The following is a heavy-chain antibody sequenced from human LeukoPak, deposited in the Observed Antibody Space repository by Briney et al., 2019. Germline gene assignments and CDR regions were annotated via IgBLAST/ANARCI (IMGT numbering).Heavy chain of an antibody. CDR1: GYSISSGYY. J-gene: IGHJ4*02. CDR2: IYHSGST. CDR3: ARVHSSLVQGTTVTYFDY. V-gene: IGHV4-38-2*02. Sequence: SETLSLTSTVSGYSISSGYYWGWIRQPPGKGLEWIGSIYHSGSTYYNPSLKSRVTRSVDTSKNQFSLKLSSVTAADTAVYYCARVHSSLVQGTTVTYFDYWGRGTLVTVSS. D-gene: IGHD4-17*01.